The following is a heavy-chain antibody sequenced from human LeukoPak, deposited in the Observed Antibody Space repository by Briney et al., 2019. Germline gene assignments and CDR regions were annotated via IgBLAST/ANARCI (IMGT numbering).Heavy chain of an antibody. V-gene: IGHV4-59*01. CDR1: GGSISSYY. Sequence: SETLSLTCTVSGGSISSYYWSWIRQPPGKELEWIGYIYYSGSTNYNPSLKSRVTISVDTSKNQFSLKLSSVTAADTAVYYCAREPWVSYRYGYFDYWGQGTLVTVSS. J-gene: IGHJ4*02. CDR2: IYYSGST. D-gene: IGHD3-16*02. CDR3: AREPWVSYRYGYFDY.